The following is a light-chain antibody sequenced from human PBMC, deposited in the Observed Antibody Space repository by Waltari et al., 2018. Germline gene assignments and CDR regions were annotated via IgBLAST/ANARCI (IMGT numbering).Light chain of an antibody. CDR1: QSVSGSY. Sequence: EIVLTQSPGTLSLSPGERATLSCRASQSVSGSYLAWYQHKPGQAPRLLIYGASSRATGIPDMFSGSGSGTDFTLTISRLEPEDFAVYYCQQYGSSPRTFGQGTKLEIK. CDR3: QQYGSSPRT. V-gene: IGKV3-20*01. J-gene: IGKJ2*01. CDR2: GAS.